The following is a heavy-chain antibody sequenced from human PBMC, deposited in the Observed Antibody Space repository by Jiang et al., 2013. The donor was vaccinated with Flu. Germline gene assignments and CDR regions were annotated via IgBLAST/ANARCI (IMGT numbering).Heavy chain of an antibody. CDR2: INAGNGNT. J-gene: IGHJ4*02. D-gene: IGHD3-22*01. Sequence: EWMGWINAGNGNTKYSQKFQGRVTITRDTSASTAYMELSSLRSEDTAVYYCARVPSRYYYDSSGYYSPGSYFDYWGQGTLVTVSS. V-gene: IGHV1-3*01. CDR3: ARVPSRYYYDSSGYYSPGSYFDY.